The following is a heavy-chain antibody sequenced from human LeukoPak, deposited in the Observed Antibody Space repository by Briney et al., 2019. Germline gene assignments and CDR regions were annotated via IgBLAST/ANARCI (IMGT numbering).Heavy chain of an antibody. J-gene: IGHJ4*02. CDR2: IFYSGST. CDR1: GGSISSSSSY. Sequence: SETLSLTCTVSGGSISSSSSYWGWIRQPPGKGLEWFGSIFYSGSTYYNPSLKSRVPISVDTSKIQFSLRLSSVTAADTAVYYCATQLGYCSGGSCYHFDYWGQGTLVTVSS. V-gene: IGHV4-39*01. D-gene: IGHD2-15*01. CDR3: ATQLGYCSGGSCYHFDY.